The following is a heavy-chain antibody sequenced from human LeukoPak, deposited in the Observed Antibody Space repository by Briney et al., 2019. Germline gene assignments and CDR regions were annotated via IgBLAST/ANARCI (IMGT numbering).Heavy chain of an antibody. J-gene: IGHJ5*02. D-gene: IGHD3-10*01. CDR1: AGSISAYS. Sequence: PSETLSLTCSVSAGSISAYSWSWIRQPPGKGLEWIGCMYSSESTNYNPSLKTRVTISLDTSKNQLSLRLSSVTAADTAVYYCARVQAHYYGSGSYPRWFDPWGQGTLVTVSS. V-gene: IGHV4-59*12. CDR2: MYSSEST. CDR3: ARVQAHYYGSGSYPRWFDP.